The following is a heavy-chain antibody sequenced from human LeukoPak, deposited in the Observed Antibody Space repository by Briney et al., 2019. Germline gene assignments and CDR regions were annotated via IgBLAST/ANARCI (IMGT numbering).Heavy chain of an antibody. V-gene: IGHV1-46*01. J-gene: IGHJ4*02. CDR2: INPSSGRT. Sequence: GASVTVSSKASGYTFTSYYMHWVRQAPGQGLEWMGVINPSSGRTSYAQKVQGRVTMTRDTSTSTVYMELSSLRSEDTAVYYCAREMGGGHFDYWGQGTLVTVSS. CDR3: AREMGGGHFDY. D-gene: IGHD3-16*01. CDR1: GYTFTSYY.